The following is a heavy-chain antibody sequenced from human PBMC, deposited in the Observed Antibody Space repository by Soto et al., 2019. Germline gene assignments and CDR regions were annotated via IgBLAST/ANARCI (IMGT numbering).Heavy chain of an antibody. Sequence: EVQLLESGGGLVQPGGSLRLSCADSGFALSSYAMSWVRQAPGKGLEWVSAISGSGNRTFHADSVKGRFTISRDNAKNALYLQMNSLRVEDTAVYYCAKEVTSGSYSHYYYGLDVWGQGTMVTVSS. J-gene: IGHJ6*02. CDR1: GFALSSYA. CDR2: ISGSGNRT. D-gene: IGHD1-26*01. CDR3: AKEVTSGSYSHYYYGLDV. V-gene: IGHV3-23*01.